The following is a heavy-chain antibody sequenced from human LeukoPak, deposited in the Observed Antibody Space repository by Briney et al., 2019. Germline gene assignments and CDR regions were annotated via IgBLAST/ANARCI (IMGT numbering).Heavy chain of an antibody. Sequence: PGRSLRLSCAASGFTFSSYGMHWVRQAPGKGLEWVAVIWYDGSNKYYADSVKGRFTISRDSSKNTLYLQMNSLRAEDTAVYYCAKDPQLYCSSTSCYTNYFDYWGQGTLVTVSS. D-gene: IGHD2-2*02. CDR2: IWYDGSNK. V-gene: IGHV3-33*06. J-gene: IGHJ4*02. CDR3: AKDPQLYCSSTSCYTNYFDY. CDR1: GFTFSSYG.